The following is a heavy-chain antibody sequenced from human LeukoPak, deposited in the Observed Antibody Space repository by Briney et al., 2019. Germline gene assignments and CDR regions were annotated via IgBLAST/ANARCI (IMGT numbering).Heavy chain of an antibody. CDR2: IWYDGSND. Sequence: GRSLRLSCTASGFNFGSDAMHWVRQAPGKGLEWVAFIWYDGSNDHYADSVKGRFTISRDNSKNTVCLQMNSLRVEDTAVYYCARDPSGSGWSLNNWGQGTLVTASS. J-gene: IGHJ4*02. D-gene: IGHD6-19*01. CDR1: GFNFGSDA. V-gene: IGHV3-33*01. CDR3: ARDPSGSGWSLNN.